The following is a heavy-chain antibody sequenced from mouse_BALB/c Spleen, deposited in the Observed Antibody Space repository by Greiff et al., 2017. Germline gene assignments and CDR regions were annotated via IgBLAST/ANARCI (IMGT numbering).Heavy chain of an antibody. CDR1: GYSITSDYA. D-gene: IGHD2-14*01. V-gene: IGHV3-2*02. CDR3: ARRGGNRYDDAMDY. CDR2: ISYSGST. Sequence: ESGPGLVKPSQSLSLTCTVTGYSITSDYAWNWIRQFPGNKLEWMGYISYSGSTSYNPSLKSRISITRDTSKNQFFLQLNSVTTEDTATYYCARRGGNRYDDAMDYWGQGTSGTVSS. J-gene: IGHJ4*01.